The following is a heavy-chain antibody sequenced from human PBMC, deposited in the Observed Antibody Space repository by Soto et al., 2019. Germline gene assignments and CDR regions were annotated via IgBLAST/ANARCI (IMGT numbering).Heavy chain of an antibody. V-gene: IGHV4-59*01. Sequence: SETLSLTCTVSGGSISSYYWSWIRQPPGKGLEWIGYIYYSGSTNYNPSLKSRVTISVDTSKNQFSLKLSSVTAADTAVYYCARDGPYSSSWYGSYYYGMDVWGQGTTVTVSS. CDR3: ARDGPYSSSWYGSYYYGMDV. D-gene: IGHD6-13*01. J-gene: IGHJ6*02. CDR1: GGSISSYY. CDR2: IYYSGST.